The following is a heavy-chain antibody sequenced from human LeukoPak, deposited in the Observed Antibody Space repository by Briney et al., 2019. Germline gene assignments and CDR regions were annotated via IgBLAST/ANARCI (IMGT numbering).Heavy chain of an antibody. D-gene: IGHD2-2*01. CDR1: GGSISSYY. Sequence: KPSETLSLTCTVSGGSISSYYWSWIRQPPGKGLEWIGYIYYSGSTNYNPSLKSRVTISVDTSKNQLSLKLSSVTAADTAVYYCARAYQLLSFRFDPWGQGTLVTVSS. J-gene: IGHJ5*02. CDR2: IYYSGST. V-gene: IGHV4-59*01. CDR3: ARAYQLLSFRFDP.